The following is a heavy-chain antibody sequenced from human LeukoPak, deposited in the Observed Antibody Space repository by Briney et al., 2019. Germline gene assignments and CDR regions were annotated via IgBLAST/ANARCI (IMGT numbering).Heavy chain of an antibody. D-gene: IGHD2-21*02. Sequence: GGSLRLSCAASGFTFSSYGMHWVRQAPGKGLEWVAVISYDGSNINYAESVKGRFTISRDNSKNTLYLQMNSLRAEDTAVYYCAKDQYFVTGYYSHMDVWGKGTTATISS. CDR3: AKDQYFVTGYYSHMDV. J-gene: IGHJ6*03. V-gene: IGHV3-30*18. CDR2: ISYDGSNI. CDR1: GFTFSSYG.